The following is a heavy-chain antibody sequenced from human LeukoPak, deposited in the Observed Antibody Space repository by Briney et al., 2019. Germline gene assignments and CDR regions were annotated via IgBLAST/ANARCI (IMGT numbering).Heavy chain of an antibody. CDR2: ISSSSSYI. CDR1: GFTFNNYN. Sequence: GGSLRLSCATSGFTFNNYNMNWVRQAPGKGLEWVSSISSSSSYIYYADSVKGRFTISRDNAKNSLYLQMNSLRAEDTAVYYCASWRWINSTYNYWGQGTLVTVSS. J-gene: IGHJ4*02. CDR3: ASWRWINSTYNY. D-gene: IGHD2-2*03. V-gene: IGHV3-21*01.